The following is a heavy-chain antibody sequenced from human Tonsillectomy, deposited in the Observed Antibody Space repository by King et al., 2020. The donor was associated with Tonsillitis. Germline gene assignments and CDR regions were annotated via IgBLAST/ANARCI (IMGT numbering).Heavy chain of an antibody. CDR2: ISYDGSNK. V-gene: IGHV3-30*04. CDR3: ARDPQDFWSGLAYWFDT. CDR1: GFTFSSYA. D-gene: IGHD3-3*01. Sequence: VQLVESGGGVVQPGRSLRLSCAASGFTFSSYAMHWVRQAPGKGLEWVAVISYDGSNKYYADSVKGRFTISRDNSKNTLYLQMNSLRAEDTAVYYCARDPQDFWSGLAYWFDTWGQGTLVTVSS. J-gene: IGHJ5*02.